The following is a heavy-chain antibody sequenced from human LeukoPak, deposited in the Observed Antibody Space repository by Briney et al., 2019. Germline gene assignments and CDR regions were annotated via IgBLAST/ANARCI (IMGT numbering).Heavy chain of an antibody. CDR1: GFTFSSYA. D-gene: IGHD1-26*01. CDR3: ARDRVGATPDNYFDY. CDR2: ISYDGSNK. Sequence: GGSLRLSCAASGFTFSSYAMHWVRQAPGKGLEWVAVISYDGSNKYYADSVKGRFTISRDNSKNTLYLQMNSLRAEDTAVYYCARDRVGATPDNYFDYWGQGTLVTVSS. V-gene: IGHV3-30*04. J-gene: IGHJ4*02.